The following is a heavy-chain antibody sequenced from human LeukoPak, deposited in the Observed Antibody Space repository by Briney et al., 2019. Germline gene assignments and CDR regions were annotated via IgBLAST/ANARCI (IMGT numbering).Heavy chain of an antibody. D-gene: IGHD3-10*01. Sequence: PSETLSLTCTVSGGSISSSSYYWGWIRQPPGKGLEWIGSIYYSGSTYYNPSLKSRVTMSVDTSKNQFSLKLSSVTAADTAVYYCAREMPYGSGTEVYRYFDYWGQGTLVTVSS. CDR3: AREMPYGSGTEVYRYFDY. CDR1: GGSISSSSYY. V-gene: IGHV4-39*07. CDR2: IYYSGST. J-gene: IGHJ4*02.